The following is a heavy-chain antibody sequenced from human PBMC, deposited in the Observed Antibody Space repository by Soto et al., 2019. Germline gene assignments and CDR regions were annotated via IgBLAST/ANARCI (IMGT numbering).Heavy chain of an antibody. CDR1: GFIVSSVF. D-gene: IGHD3-3*01. CDR3: AKDNLGGAYDFWH. Sequence: VQLVESVGGLVQPAGSLSRSCAASGFIVSSVFMTWVRQSPGKGLEWVSTISDGGNTYYANSLKGRFTISRDISRNTLYVQMNSLRAEDTAVYYCAKDNLGGAYDFWHGGQGTPVTVSS. CDR2: ISDGGNT. V-gene: IGHV3-66*01. J-gene: IGHJ4*02.